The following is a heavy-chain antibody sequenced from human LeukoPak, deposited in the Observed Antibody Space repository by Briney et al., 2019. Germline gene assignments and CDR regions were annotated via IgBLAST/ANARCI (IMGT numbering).Heavy chain of an antibody. CDR3: ATYTVMDAFDI. D-gene: IGHD4-11*01. CDR2: IYYSGST. Sequence: SETLSLTCTVSGGSISSGGYYWSWLCQHPGTGLEWIGYIYYSGSTYYNPSLKSRVTISVDTSKNQFSLKLSSVTAADTAVYYCATYTVMDAFDIWGQGTMVTVSS. CDR1: GGSISSGGYY. V-gene: IGHV4-31*03. J-gene: IGHJ3*02.